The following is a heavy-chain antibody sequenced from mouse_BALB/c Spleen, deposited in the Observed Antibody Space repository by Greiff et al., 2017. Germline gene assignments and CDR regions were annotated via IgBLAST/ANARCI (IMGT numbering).Heavy chain of an antibody. V-gene: IGHV1-7*01. CDR2: INPSTGYT. Sequence: VMLVESGAELAKPGASVKMSCKASGYTFTSYWMHWVKQRPGQGLEWIGYINPSTGYTEYNQKFKDKATLTADKSSSTAYMQLSSLTSEDSAVYYCARKGITTVVATDYWGQGTTLTVSS. CDR3: ARKGITTVVATDY. D-gene: IGHD1-1*01. J-gene: IGHJ2*01. CDR1: GYTFTSYW.